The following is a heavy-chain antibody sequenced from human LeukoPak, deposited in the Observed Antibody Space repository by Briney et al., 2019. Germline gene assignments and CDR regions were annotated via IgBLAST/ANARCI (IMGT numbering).Heavy chain of an antibody. CDR2: IYATGST. Sequence: SSETLSLTCDVSGDFFRSYWWGWVRQPAGKGLEWIGRIYATGSTRFNPSLKSRLTMSMDTSTNQFSLKLTSVTAADTAVYFCARQGYTASYYFLDFWSQGTLVTVSS. CDR1: GDFFRSYW. J-gene: IGHJ4*02. CDR3: ARQGYTASYYFLDF. V-gene: IGHV4-4*07. D-gene: IGHD1-26*01.